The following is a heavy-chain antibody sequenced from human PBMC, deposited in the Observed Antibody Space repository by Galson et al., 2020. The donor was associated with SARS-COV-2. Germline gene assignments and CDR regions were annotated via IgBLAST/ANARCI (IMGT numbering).Heavy chain of an antibody. CDR1: GFTFSSYG. CDR3: ARGGIMGGTIRGVFYI. CDR2: IWHDASNK. J-gene: IGHJ3*02. Sequence: GGSLRLSCEASGFTFSSYGMHWVRQAPGKGLEEVAGIWHDASNKYYVDSVNGRFTLSRDHSKNTLFLQMNSLRAEDTAVYYCARGGIMGGTIRGVFYIWGQGTVVTVSS. D-gene: IGHD1-26*01. V-gene: IGHV3-33*01.